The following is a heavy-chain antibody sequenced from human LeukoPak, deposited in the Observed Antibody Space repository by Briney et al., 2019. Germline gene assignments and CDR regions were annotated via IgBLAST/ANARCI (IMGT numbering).Heavy chain of an antibody. D-gene: IGHD2-2*01. CDR2: ISYDGSNK. Sequence: GRSLRLSCAASGFTFSSYGMHWVRQAPGKGLEWVAVISYDGSNKYYADSVKGRFTISRDNSRNTLYLQMNSLRAEDTAVYYCARDGGYCSGTSCRVDAFDIWGQGTMVTVSS. J-gene: IGHJ3*02. CDR3: ARDGGYCSGTSCRVDAFDI. CDR1: GFTFSSYG. V-gene: IGHV3-30*03.